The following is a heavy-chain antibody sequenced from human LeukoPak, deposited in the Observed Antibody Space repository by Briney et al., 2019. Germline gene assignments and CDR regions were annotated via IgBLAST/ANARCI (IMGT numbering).Heavy chain of an antibody. CDR2: IYYSGST. Sequence: SETLSLTCTVSGGSISSHYWSWIRQPPGKGLAWIGYIYYSGSTNYNPSLKSRVTISVDTSKNQFSLKLSSVTAADTAVYYCARGAVEMATTYFDYWGQGNLVTVSS. CDR3: ARGAVEMATTYFDY. J-gene: IGHJ4*02. V-gene: IGHV4-59*11. D-gene: IGHD5-24*01. CDR1: GGSISSHY.